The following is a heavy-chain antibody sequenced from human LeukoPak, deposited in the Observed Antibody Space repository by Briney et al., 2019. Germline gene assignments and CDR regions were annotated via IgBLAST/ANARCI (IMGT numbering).Heavy chain of an antibody. CDR3: ARTRAYVWGSYRYFDY. V-gene: IGHV4-39*01. CDR1: GGSTSSGNYY. J-gene: IGHJ4*02. Sequence: SETLSLTCTVSGGSTSSGNYYWGWIRQPPGKGLEWIGGISSSGNTYYNPSLKSRITIFIDTSKNQFSLKLSSVTAADTAVYYCARTRAYVWGSYRYFDYWGQGTLVTVSS. CDR2: ISSSGNT. D-gene: IGHD3-16*02.